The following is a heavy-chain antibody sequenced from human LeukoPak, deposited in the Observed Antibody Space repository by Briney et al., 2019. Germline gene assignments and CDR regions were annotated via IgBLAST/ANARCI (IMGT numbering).Heavy chain of an antibody. CDR1: GFTFSNFG. V-gene: IGHV3-30*03. CDR2: VSYDGSNK. J-gene: IGHJ4*02. D-gene: IGHD3-10*01. CDR3: ASGSY. Sequence: PGRSLRLSCAASGFTFSNFGMHWVRQAPGKGLEWVAVVSYDGSNKFYADSVKGRFTISRDSSKNTLDLQMNSLRPEDTAVYYCASGSYWGQGTLVTVSS.